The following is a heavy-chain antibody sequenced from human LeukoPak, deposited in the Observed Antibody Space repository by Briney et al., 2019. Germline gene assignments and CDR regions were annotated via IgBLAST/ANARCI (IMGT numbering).Heavy chain of an antibody. CDR1: GGTFSSYA. CDR2: IIPIFGTA. V-gene: IGHV1-69*05. J-gene: IGHJ4*02. Sequence: SSVKVSCKASGGTFSSYAISWVRQAPGQGLEWMGGIIPIFGTANYAQKLQGRVTMTTDTSTSTAYMELRSLRSDDTAVYYCARGLRYSSGWYFDYWGQGTLVTVSS. CDR3: ARGLRYSSGWYFDY. D-gene: IGHD6-19*01.